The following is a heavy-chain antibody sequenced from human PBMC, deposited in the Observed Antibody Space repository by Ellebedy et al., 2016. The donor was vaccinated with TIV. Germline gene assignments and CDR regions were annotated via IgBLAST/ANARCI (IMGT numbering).Heavy chain of an antibody. D-gene: IGHD1-1*01. V-gene: IGHV1-8*01. CDR2: MNPNSGNT. Sequence: AASVKVSCKASTTSALNWVRQATGHGLEWMGWMNPNSGNTGYAQKFQGRVTMTRNTSISTAYMELTSLRSEDTAVYFCARRQLYMSDYWGQGTLVTVSS. J-gene: IGHJ4*02. CDR1: TTSA. CDR3: ARRQLYMSDY.